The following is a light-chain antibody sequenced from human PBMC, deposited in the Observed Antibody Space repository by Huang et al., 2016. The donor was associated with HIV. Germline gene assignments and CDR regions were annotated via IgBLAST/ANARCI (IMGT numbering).Light chain of an antibody. CDR2: GTT. J-gene: IGKJ1*01. CDR1: HSVSSN. Sequence: EIVMTQSPATLSVSPGERATLSCRASHSVSSNLAWYQQKPGQAPRLLIHGTTTRATDIPGRFSGSGSGTEFTLTISSLQSEDFAVYYCQQYNNWPRTFGQGTKVEIK. V-gene: IGKV3-15*01. CDR3: QQYNNWPRT.